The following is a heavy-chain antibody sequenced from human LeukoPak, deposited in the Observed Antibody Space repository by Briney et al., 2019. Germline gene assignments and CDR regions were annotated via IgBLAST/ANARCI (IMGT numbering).Heavy chain of an antibody. D-gene: IGHD2-21*02. CDR1: GGTFTSYG. CDR3: ARELVTPSAFDI. CDR2: IITIFGRG. V-gene: IGHV1-69*13. Sequence: SVKVSFKGSGGTFTSYGISWVRQAPGQGKEWKGGIITIFGRGNYEQKFQRRVTITADESTSTAYMELSSLTSEDTAVYYCARELVTPSAFDIWGQGTMVTVSS. J-gene: IGHJ3*02.